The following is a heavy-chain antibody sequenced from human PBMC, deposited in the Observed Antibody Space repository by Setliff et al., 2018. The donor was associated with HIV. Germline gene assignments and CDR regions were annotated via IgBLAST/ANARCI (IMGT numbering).Heavy chain of an antibody. CDR2: IYYSGST. J-gene: IGHJ4*02. CDR3: ARLTLYSSSWYGTRDYFDY. V-gene: IGHV4-39*01. CDR1: GGSISTTSYY. D-gene: IGHD6-13*01. Sequence: SETLSLTCIVSGGSISTTSYYRGWIRQPPGKGLEWIGSIYYSGSTYYNPSLKSRVTISVDTSKNQFSLKLSSVTVADTAVYYCARLTLYSSSWYGTRDYFDYWGQGTLVTVSS.